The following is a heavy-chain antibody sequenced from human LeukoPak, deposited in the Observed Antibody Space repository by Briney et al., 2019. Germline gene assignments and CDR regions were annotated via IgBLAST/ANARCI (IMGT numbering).Heavy chain of an antibody. CDR3: AKDRPNYYGSNGHYYRRDGDY. J-gene: IGHJ4*02. CDR2: ITSSGDGT. Sequence: QPGGSLRLSRAASGFTFSIYAMSWVRQAPGKGLQWVSSITSSGDGTYYADSVKGRFTISRDNSENMLYLQMNSLRVEDTAVYFCAKDRPNYYGSNGHYYRRDGDYWGQGILVTVSS. CDR1: GFTFSIYA. D-gene: IGHD3-22*01. V-gene: IGHV3-23*01.